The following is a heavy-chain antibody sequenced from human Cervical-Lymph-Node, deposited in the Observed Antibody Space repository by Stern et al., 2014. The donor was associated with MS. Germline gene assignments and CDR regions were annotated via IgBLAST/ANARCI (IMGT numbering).Heavy chain of an antibody. J-gene: IGHJ4*02. CDR1: GDTFSSYA. D-gene: IGHD1-26*01. CDR2: ITPVFGTT. V-gene: IGHV1-69*06. CDR3: ARGVGLVGYFDY. Sequence: QGQLVQSGAEVKKPGSSVKVSCKASGDTFSSYAINWVRQGPGQGLEWMGGITPVFGTTNYAQKFQCRVTITADKSTNTAYMELMTLRSEDTSVYYCARGVGLVGYFDYWGQGTLVSVSS.